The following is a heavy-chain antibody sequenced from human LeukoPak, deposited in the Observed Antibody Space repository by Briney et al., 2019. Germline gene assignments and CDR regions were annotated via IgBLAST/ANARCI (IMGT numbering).Heavy chain of an antibody. V-gene: IGHV3-7*01. D-gene: IGHD6-19*01. J-gene: IGHJ6*03. Sequence: GGSLRPSCAASGFTLCSYWMSGVRQAPGKGREWGAKIKQDGSEKYYVDAVKGRFTISRDNAKNSTYLKMNSLRAEATAVFYSASSKWYSSGWPHFKSYYYMDVWGKGTTVTIS. CDR1: GFTLCSYW. CDR3: ASSKWYSSGWPHFKSYYYMDV. CDR2: IKQDGSEK.